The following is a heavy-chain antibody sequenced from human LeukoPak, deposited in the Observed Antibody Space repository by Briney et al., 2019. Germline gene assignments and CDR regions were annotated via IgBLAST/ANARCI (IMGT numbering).Heavy chain of an antibody. V-gene: IGHV4-4*07. CDR3: ARCGADCSTVDY. CDR1: GGSISTYY. J-gene: IGHJ4*02. D-gene: IGHD2-21*02. Sequence: SETLSLTCTVSGGSISTYYWSWIRQPAGKGLEWIGRIYTSGTTYYNPSLKSRVTMSVDTSKNQFSLKLSSVTAADTAVYYCARCGADCSTVDYWGQGTLVTVSS. CDR2: IYTSGTT.